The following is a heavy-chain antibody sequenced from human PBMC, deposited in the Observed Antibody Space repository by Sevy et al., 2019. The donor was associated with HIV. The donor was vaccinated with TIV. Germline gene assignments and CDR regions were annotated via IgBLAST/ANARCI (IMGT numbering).Heavy chain of an antibody. CDR3: ARSRSNYGDYYFDY. CDR1: GFTFSAYY. D-gene: IGHD4-17*01. V-gene: IGHV3-11*06. CDR2: ISSGGTYT. Sequence: GGSPRLSCAASGFTFSAYYMTWIRQAPGKGLEWVSYISSGGTYTNYADSVKGRFTVSRDNAKNSLYLQMNSLRAEDTAVYYCARSRSNYGDYYFDYWGQGTLVTVSS. J-gene: IGHJ4*02.